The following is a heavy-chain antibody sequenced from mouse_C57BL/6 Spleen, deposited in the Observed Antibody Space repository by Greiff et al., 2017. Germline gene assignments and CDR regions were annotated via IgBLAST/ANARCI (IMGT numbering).Heavy chain of an antibody. CDR3: ARIGYYGSSQHLGDCAY. Sequence: QVTLKECGPGILQPSQTLSLTCSFSGFSLSTFGMGVGWIRQPSGKGLEWLAHIWWDDDKYYNPALKSRLTISKDTSKNQVFLKIANVDTADTPTYYCARIGYYGSSQHLGDCAYWGQGTLVTVSA. V-gene: IGHV8-8*01. CDR2: IWWDDDK. J-gene: IGHJ3*01. D-gene: IGHD1-1*01. CDR1: GFSLSTFGMG.